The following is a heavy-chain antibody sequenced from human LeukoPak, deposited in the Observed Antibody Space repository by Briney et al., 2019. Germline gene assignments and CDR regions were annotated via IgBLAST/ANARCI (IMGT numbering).Heavy chain of an antibody. D-gene: IGHD4-17*01. CDR3: ARDNQLRLLGHTCNWFDP. Sequence: GASVKVSCKASGYTFTNFDINWVRQATGQGLEWMGWMNPNSGNAGNAQKFQGRVTMTRNTSISTAYLELSSLRSDDTAVYYCARDNQLRLLGHTCNWFDPWGQGTLVTVSS. CDR1: GYTFTNFD. V-gene: IGHV1-8*01. J-gene: IGHJ5*02. CDR2: MNPNSGNA.